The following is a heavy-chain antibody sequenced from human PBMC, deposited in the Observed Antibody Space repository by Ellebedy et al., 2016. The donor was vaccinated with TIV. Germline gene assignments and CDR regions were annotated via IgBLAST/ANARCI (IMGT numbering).Heavy chain of an antibody. V-gene: IGHV4-59*08. D-gene: IGHD2-21*02. J-gene: IGHJ3*02. CDR3: ARLSPFSRHIVVVTAIATFDI. CDR1: GGSISSYY. Sequence: MPSETLSLTCTVSGGSISSYYWSWIRQPPGKGLEWIGYIYYSGSTNYNPSLKSRVTISVDTSKNQFSLKLSSVTAADTDVYYCARLSPFSRHIVVVTAIATFDIWGQGTMVTVSS. CDR2: IYYSGST.